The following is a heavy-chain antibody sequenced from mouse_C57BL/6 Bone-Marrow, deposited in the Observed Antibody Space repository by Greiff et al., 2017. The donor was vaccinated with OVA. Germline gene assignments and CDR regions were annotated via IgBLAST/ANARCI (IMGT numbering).Heavy chain of an antibody. Sequence: QVQLQQSGPELVKPGASVKLSCKASGYTFTSYDINWVKQRPGQGLEWIGWIYPRDGSNKYNEKLKGKATLTVDTSSSTAYMELHSLTSEDSAVYFCASRDYGSSYWYFDVWGTGTTVTVSS. CDR3: ASRDYGSSYWYFDV. J-gene: IGHJ1*03. CDR2: IYPRDGSN. D-gene: IGHD1-1*01. CDR1: GYTFTSYD. V-gene: IGHV1-85*01.